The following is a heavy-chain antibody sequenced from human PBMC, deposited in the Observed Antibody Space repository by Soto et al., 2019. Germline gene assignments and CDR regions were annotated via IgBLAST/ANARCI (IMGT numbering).Heavy chain of an antibody. J-gene: IGHJ5*02. Sequence: GGALRLSCAASGFSVGGNDMTWVRQAPGKGREGGAGSHTVGSTVYADTVNGRGTISRDNSKNMGELEINSINVGDTAMYFCARGVTDDPWGQGTLVTV. D-gene: IGHD2-8*01. V-gene: IGHV3-53*01. CDR1: GFSVGGND. CDR3: ARGVTDDP. CDR2: SHTVGST.